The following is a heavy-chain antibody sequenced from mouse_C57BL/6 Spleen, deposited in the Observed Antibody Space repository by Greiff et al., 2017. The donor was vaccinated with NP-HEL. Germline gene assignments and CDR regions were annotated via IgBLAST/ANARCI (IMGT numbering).Heavy chain of an antibody. CDR2: IRNKANGYTT. J-gene: IGHJ4*01. Sequence: EVKLVESGGGLVQPGGSLSLSCEASGFTFTDYYMSWVRQPPGKALEWLGFIRNKANGYTTEYSASVKGRFTISRDNSQSILYRQMNALRSEDSATYYCARYPYAMDYWGQGTSVTVSS. CDR3: ARYPYAMDY. CDR1: GFTFTDYY. V-gene: IGHV7-3*01.